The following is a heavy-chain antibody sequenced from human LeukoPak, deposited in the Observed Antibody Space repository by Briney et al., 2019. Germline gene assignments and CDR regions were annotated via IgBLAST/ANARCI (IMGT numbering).Heavy chain of an antibody. V-gene: IGHV4-30-2*01. J-gene: IGHJ3*02. D-gene: IGHD6-6*01. Sequence: SETLSLTCTVSGGSISSGDYFWSWLRQPPGKGLEWIGHIYRSGSTYYNPSLNSRVTISVDRSKNQFSLNLSSVTAADTAVYYCARYSSSGAFDIWGQGTMVTVSS. CDR2: IYRSGST. CDR3: ARYSSSGAFDI. CDR1: GGSISSGDYF.